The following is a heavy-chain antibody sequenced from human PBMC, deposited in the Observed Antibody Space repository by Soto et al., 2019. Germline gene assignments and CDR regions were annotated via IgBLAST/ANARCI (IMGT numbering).Heavy chain of an antibody. Sequence: EVQLVESGGGLVQPGGSLRLSCAASGFTFSSYWMSWVRQAPGKGLEWVANIKQDGSEKYYVDSVKGRFTISRDNAKNSLYLQMNSVRAEDTAVYYCARERGLAVAGLSDAFDIWGQGTMVTVSS. D-gene: IGHD6-19*01. V-gene: IGHV3-7*01. CDR2: IKQDGSEK. CDR3: ARERGLAVAGLSDAFDI. CDR1: GFTFSSYW. J-gene: IGHJ3*02.